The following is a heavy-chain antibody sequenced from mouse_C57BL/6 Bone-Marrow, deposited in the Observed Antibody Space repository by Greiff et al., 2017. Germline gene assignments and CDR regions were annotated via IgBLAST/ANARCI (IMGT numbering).Heavy chain of an antibody. J-gene: IGHJ1*03. CDR3: APSLLPSYDSNYYWYFDV. V-gene: IGHV1-39*01. CDR2: INPNYGTT. D-gene: IGHD2-5*01. CDR1: GYSFTDYN. Sequence: VQLQQSGPELVKPGASVKISCKASGYSFTDYNMNWVKQSNGKSLEWIGVINPNYGTTSYNQKFKGKATFTVDQSSSTAYMQLNSLTSEDSAVYYCAPSLLPSYDSNYYWYFDVWGTGTTVTVSS.